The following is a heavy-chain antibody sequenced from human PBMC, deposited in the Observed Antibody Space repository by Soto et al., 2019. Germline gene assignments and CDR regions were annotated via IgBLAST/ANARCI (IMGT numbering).Heavy chain of an antibody. V-gene: IGHV4-59*01. D-gene: IGHD2-2*01. CDR1: GGSISSYY. CDR2: IYYSGST. CDR3: ARASTSFAGRFDP. J-gene: IGHJ5*02. Sequence: PSETLSLTCTVSGGSISSYYWSWIRQPPGKGLEWIGYIYYSGSTNYNPSLKSRVTISVDTSKNQFSLKLSSVTAADTAVYYCARASTSFAGRFDPRGQGTLVTVSS.